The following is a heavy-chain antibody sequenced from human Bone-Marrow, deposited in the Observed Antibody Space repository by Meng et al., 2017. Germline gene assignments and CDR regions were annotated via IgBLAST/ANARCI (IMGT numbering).Heavy chain of an antibody. D-gene: IGHD3-3*01. Sequence: GESLKISCAASGFTFSSYDMHWVRQATGKGLEWVSAIGTAGDTYYPGTVKGRFTITRENAKNSLYLQMNSLRAGDTAVYYCARAITSDYYFDYWGQGTRVTGSS. V-gene: IGHV3-13*01. CDR2: IGTAGDT. CDR3: ARAITSDYYFDY. CDR1: GFTFSSYD. J-gene: IGHJ4*02.